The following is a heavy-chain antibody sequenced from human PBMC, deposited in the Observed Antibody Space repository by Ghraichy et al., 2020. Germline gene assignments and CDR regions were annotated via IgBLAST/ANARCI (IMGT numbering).Heavy chain of an antibody. V-gene: IGHV3-66*01. Sequence: GGSLRLSCAASGFTVSSNYMSWVRQAPGKGLEWVSVIYSGGSTYYADSVKGRFTISRDNSKNTLYLQMNSLRAEDTAVYYCARVWDYYDTDDAFDIWGQGTMVTVSS. CDR3: ARVWDYYDTDDAFDI. D-gene: IGHD3-22*01. CDR1: GFTVSSNY. CDR2: IYSGGST. J-gene: IGHJ3*02.